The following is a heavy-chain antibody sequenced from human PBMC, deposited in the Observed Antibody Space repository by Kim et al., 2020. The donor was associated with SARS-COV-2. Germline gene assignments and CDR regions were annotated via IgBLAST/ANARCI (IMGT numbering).Heavy chain of an antibody. J-gene: IGHJ4*01. V-gene: IGHV4-39*01. CDR1: GGSFSSSGYY. Sequence: SETLSLTCTVSGGSFSSSGYYWTWIRQPPGKGLEWIGSISYSGSTYYSPSLRSRITISVDTSESQFSLKLSSVTAADTAIYYCARRGAVAGNPLFDYWG. CDR2: ISYSGST. D-gene: IGHD6-19*01. CDR3: ARRGAVAGNPLFDY.